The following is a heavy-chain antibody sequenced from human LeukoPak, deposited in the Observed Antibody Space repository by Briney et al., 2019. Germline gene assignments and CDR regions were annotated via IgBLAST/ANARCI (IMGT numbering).Heavy chain of an antibody. Sequence: SETLSLTCTVSGGSISSSSYYWGWIRQPPGKGLEWIGSIYYSGSTYYNPSLKSRVTISVDTSKNQFSLKLSSVTAADTAVYYCAREALIVVVPAAIEAYYYYYMDVWGKGTTVTVSS. D-gene: IGHD2-2*02. V-gene: IGHV4-39*07. CDR1: GGSISSSSYY. CDR3: AREALIVVVPAAIEAYYYYYMDV. CDR2: IYYSGST. J-gene: IGHJ6*03.